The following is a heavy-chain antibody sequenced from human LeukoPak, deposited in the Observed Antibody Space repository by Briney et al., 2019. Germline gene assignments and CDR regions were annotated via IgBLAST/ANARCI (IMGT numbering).Heavy chain of an antibody. J-gene: IGHJ4*02. D-gene: IGHD3-9*01. V-gene: IGHV3-66*01. Sequence: GGSLRLSCAASGFSVSSTYMSWVRQAPGKGLEWVSVIYSGGSTYYADSVKGRFTISRDNSKNTLYLQMNSLRAEDTAVYYCVVYDILTGYSPPIDYWGQGTLVTVSS. CDR1: GFSVSSTY. CDR3: VVYDILTGYSPPIDY. CDR2: IYSGGST.